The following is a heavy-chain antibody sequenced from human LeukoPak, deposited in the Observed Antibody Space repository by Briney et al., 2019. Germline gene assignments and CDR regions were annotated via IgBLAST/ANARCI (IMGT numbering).Heavy chain of an antibody. J-gene: IGHJ5*02. V-gene: IGHV4-34*01. D-gene: IGHD3-10*01. Sequence: PSETLSLTCAVYGGSFSGYYWSWIRQPPGKGLEWIGEINHSGSTNYNPSLKSRVTISVDTSKNQFSLKLSSVTAADTAVYYCARARGYGTPNWFDLWGQGTLVTVSS. CDR2: INHSGST. CDR1: GGSFSGYY. CDR3: ARARGYGTPNWFDL.